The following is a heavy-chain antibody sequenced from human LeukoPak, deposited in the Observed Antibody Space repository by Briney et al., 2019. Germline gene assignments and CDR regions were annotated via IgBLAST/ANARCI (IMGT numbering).Heavy chain of an antibody. CDR3: ASDYYYDSSGYQYSDAFDI. V-gene: IGHV1-69*05. D-gene: IGHD3-22*01. CDR1: GGTFSSYA. J-gene: IGHJ3*02. CDR2: IIPIFGTA. Sequence: SVKVSCKASGGTFSSYAISWVRQAPGQGLEWMGGIIPIFGTANYARKFQGRVTITTDESTSTAYMELSSLRSEDTAVYYCASDYYYDSSGYQYSDAFDIWGQGTMVTVSS.